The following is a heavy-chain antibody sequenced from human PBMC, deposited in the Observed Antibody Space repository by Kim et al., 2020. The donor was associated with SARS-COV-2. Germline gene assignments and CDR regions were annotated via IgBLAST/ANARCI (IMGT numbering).Heavy chain of an antibody. V-gene: IGHV3-11*06. Sequence: RFTIARDNAKNSLYLQMNSLRAEDTAVYYCARESPPRRNYGDYVAPNFDYWGQGTLVTVSS. J-gene: IGHJ4*02. D-gene: IGHD4-17*01. CDR3: ARESPPRRNYGDYVAPNFDY.